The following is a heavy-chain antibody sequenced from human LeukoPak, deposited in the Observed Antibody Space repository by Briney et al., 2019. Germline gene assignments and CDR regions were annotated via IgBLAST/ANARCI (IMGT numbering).Heavy chain of an antibody. Sequence: GASVKVSCKASGGTLSSYSFNWVRQAPGQGLEWMGWISAYNGNTNYAQKLQGRVTMTTDTSTSTAYMELRSLRSDDTAVYYCARDLGYYYDSSGYLYYFDYWGQGTLVTVSS. CDR1: GGTLSSYS. D-gene: IGHD3-22*01. J-gene: IGHJ4*02. V-gene: IGHV1-18*01. CDR2: ISAYNGNT. CDR3: ARDLGYYYDSSGYLYYFDY.